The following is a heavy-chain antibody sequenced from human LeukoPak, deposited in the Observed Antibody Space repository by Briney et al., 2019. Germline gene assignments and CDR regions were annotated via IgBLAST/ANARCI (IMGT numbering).Heavy chain of an antibody. CDR1: GGSISSSNW. Sequence: SETLSLTCAVSGGSISSSNWWSWVRQPPGKGLEWIGEIYHSGSTNHNPSLKSRVTISVDKSKNQFSLKLSSVTAADTAVYYCVVAAADYYYGMDVWGQGTTVTVSS. CDR2: IYHSGST. J-gene: IGHJ6*02. CDR3: VVAAADYYYGMDV. V-gene: IGHV4-4*02. D-gene: IGHD6-13*01.